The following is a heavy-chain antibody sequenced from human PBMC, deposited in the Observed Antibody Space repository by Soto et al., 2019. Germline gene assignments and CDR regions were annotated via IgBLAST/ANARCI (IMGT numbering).Heavy chain of an antibody. V-gene: IGHV3-23*01. J-gene: IGHJ4*02. CDR1: GFTFSTYT. D-gene: IGHD6-19*01. CDR2: IYGDGDNT. CDR3: AKRGAGHYFDY. Sequence: GGSLRLSCAASGFTFSTYTMNWVRQAPGKGLEGVSGIYGDGDNTFYADSVRGRFTISRDNSRNTLYLQMNSLRAEDTAVYYCAKRGAGHYFDYWGQGTLVTVSS.